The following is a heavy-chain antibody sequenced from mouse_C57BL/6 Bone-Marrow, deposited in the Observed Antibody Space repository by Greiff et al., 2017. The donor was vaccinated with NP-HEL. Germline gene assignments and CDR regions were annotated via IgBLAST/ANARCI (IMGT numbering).Heavy chain of an antibody. CDR3: ARHSYYSNYEDWYFDV. CDR1: GFTFSDYY. Sequence: EVKLVESGGGLVQPGGSLKLSCAASGFTFSDYYMYWVRQTPEKRLEWVAYISNGGGSTYYPDTVKGRFTISRDNAKNTLYLQMSRLKSEDTAMYYCARHSYYSNYEDWYFDVWGTGTTVTVSS. V-gene: IGHV5-12*01. J-gene: IGHJ1*03. D-gene: IGHD2-5*01. CDR2: ISNGGGST.